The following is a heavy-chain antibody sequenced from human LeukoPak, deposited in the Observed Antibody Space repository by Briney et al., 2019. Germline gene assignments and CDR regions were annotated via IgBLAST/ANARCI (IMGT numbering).Heavy chain of an antibody. CDR3: ARVGEDIVVVVAATTYYYYYMDV. V-gene: IGHV4-59*01. D-gene: IGHD2-15*01. Sequence: PSETLSLTCTVSGGSISSYYWSWIRQPPGKGLEWIGYIYYSGNTNYNPSLKSRVTISVDTSKNQFSLKLSSVTAADTAVYYCARVGEDIVVVVAATTYYYYYMDVWGKGTTVTVSS. CDR1: GGSISSYY. J-gene: IGHJ6*03. CDR2: IYYSGNT.